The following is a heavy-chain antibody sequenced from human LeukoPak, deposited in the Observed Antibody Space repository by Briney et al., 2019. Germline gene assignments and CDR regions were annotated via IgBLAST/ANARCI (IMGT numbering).Heavy chain of an antibody. CDR1: GGTFSSYA. CDR3: AREASLGYSSSWYVPHFDY. J-gene: IGHJ4*02. CDR2: ISAYNGNT. V-gene: IGHV1-18*01. D-gene: IGHD6-13*01. Sequence: ASVKVSCKASGGTFSSYAISWVRQAPGQGLEWMGWISAYNGNTNYAQKLQGRVTMTTDTSTSTAYMELRSLRSDDTAVYYCAREASLGYSSSWYVPHFDYWGQGTLVTVSS.